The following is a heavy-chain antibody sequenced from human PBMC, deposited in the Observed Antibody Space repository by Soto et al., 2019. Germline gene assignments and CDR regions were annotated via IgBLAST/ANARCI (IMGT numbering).Heavy chain of an antibody. V-gene: IGHV3-9*01. CDR1: GFTFDDYA. CDR2: INWNSGSI. J-gene: IGHJ1*01. D-gene: IGHD6-13*01. CDR3: VKDESINWYSGHFRH. Sequence: DVPLVESGGGLVQPGRSLRLSCAASGFTFDDYARHWVRQVPGKGLEWVSGINWNSGSIGYADSVKGRFAISRDNAKNSLHLQLTSLRAGDTAFYYCVKDESINWYSGHFRHWGQGTLVTVSS.